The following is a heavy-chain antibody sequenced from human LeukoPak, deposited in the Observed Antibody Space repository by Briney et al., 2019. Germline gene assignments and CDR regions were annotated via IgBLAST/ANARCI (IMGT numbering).Heavy chain of an antibody. D-gene: IGHD1-26*01. CDR2: ITTNGAST. V-gene: IGHV3-11*01. Sequence: GGSLRLSCAASGFLFSDYYVTWIRQAPGRGLEWISYITTNGASTFYATSVKGRFTISRDNAQKSLFLRMDSLRAEDTAVYYCARRGRVGPTPEGYWGQGTLVTVSS. CDR1: GFLFSDYY. J-gene: IGHJ4*02. CDR3: ARRGRVGPTPEGY.